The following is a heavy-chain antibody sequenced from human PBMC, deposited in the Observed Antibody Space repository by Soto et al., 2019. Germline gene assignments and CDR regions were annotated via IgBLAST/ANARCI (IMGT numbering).Heavy chain of an antibody. CDR2: IYYSGST. CDR1: GCCISSSSYY. J-gene: IGHJ5*02. CDR3: ARHLPSLYYYGSGSYYIPGLQFDP. V-gene: IGHV4-39*01. Sequence: SGTLSLASPVSGCCISSSSYYWGWIRQPPGKGLEWIGSIYYSGSTYYNPSLKSRVTISVDTSKNQFSLKLSSVTAADTAVYYCARHLPSLYYYGSGSYYIPGLQFDPWGQRTLVTVSS. D-gene: IGHD3-10*01.